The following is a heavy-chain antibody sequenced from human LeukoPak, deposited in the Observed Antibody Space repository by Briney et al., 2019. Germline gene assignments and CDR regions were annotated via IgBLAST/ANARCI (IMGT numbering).Heavy chain of an antibody. CDR3: ARDNRIVPAAIPSYYYGMGV. J-gene: IGHJ6*02. D-gene: IGHD2-2*01. V-gene: IGHV3-33*01. CDR2: IWYDGRNK. CDR1: GFTFSSYG. Sequence: GGSLRLSCAASGFTFSSYGMPWVRQAPGKGLEWVAVIWYDGRNKYYADSVKGRFTISRDNSKNTLYLQMNSLRAEDTAVYYCARDNRIVPAAIPSYYYGMGVWGQGTTVTVSS.